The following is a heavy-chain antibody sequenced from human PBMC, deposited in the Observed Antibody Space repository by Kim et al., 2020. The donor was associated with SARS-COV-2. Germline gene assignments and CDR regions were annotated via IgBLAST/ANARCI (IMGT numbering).Heavy chain of an antibody. CDR3: ARVRCSSTSCYRNNWFDP. J-gene: IGHJ5*02. V-gene: IGHV4-30-2*05. D-gene: IGHD2-2*02. Sequence: KSRVTISVDTSKNQFSLKLSSVTAADTAVYYCARVRCSSTSCYRNNWFDPWGQGTLVTVSS.